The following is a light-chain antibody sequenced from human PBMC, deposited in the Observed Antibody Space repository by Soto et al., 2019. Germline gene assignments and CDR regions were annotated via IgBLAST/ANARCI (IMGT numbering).Light chain of an antibody. CDR1: QSISSY. CDR2: AAS. J-gene: IGKJ1*01. V-gene: IGKV1-39*01. Sequence: DIQITQSPSSLSASVGDRVTVTCRSSQSISSYLNWYQQKPGKVPKLLIYAASSLQGGVPSRFSGSGSGTDFTLTISSLQPEDFATYYCQQSFSAPWTFGQVTKVDIK. CDR3: QQSFSAPWT.